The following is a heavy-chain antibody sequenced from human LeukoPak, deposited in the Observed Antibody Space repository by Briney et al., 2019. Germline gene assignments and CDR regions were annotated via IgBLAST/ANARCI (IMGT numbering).Heavy chain of an antibody. D-gene: IGHD3-10*01. V-gene: IGHV4-59*01. J-gene: IGHJ6*03. CDR2: MHHSGSA. Sequence: SETLSLTCTVSGGSISSYYWSWIRQSPGKGLEWIGFMHHSGSANSNPSLRSRVTISMDTSKNQFSLKLSSVTAADTAVYYCARVDYGSGSYSKRRDYYYYMDVWGKGTTVTISS. CDR3: ARVDYGSGSYSKRRDYYYYMDV. CDR1: GGSISSYY.